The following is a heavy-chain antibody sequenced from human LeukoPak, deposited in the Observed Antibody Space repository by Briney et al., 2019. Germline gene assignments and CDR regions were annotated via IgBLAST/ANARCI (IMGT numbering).Heavy chain of an antibody. CDR2: ISSSGSTI. V-gene: IGHV3-48*03. D-gene: IGHD5-24*01. CDR3: ARAADVGMATINFDY. Sequence: GGSLRLSCAASGFTFSSYEMNWVRQAPGKGLEWVSYISSSGSTIYYADSVKGRFTISRDNAKNSLYLQMNSLRAEDTAVYYCARAADVGMATINFDYWGQGTLVTVSS. J-gene: IGHJ4*02. CDR1: GFTFSSYE.